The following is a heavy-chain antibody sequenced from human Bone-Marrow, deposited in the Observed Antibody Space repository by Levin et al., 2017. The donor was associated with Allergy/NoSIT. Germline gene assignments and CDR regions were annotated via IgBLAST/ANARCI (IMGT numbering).Heavy chain of an antibody. CDR1: GFSLSNARMG. D-gene: IGHD2-8*02. J-gene: IGHJ3*01. CDR3: ARRPAYWEGEALYDAFDV. V-gene: IGHV2-26*01. CDR2: IFSNDGK. Sequence: KWSGPTLVKPTETLTLTCTVSGFSLSNARMGVSWIRQPPGKALEWLAHIFSNDGKSYSASLQSRLTISRDTSKSQVVLTVANMDPVDTATYYCARRPAYWEGEALYDAFDVWGQGTMVTVSS.